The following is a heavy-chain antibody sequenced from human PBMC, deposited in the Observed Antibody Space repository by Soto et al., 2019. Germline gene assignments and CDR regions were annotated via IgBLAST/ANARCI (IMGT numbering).Heavy chain of an antibody. D-gene: IGHD3-22*01. CDR1: GYTFTGYY. CDR3: ARGDLGYYYDSSGYTFVDY. V-gene: IGHV1-2*02. Sequence: WASVKVSCKASGYTFTGYYIHWVRQAPGQGLEWMGWINPNSGGTNYAQKFQGRVTMTRDTSISTAYMELSRLRSDDTAVYYCARGDLGYYYDSSGYTFVDYWGQGTLVTVYS. J-gene: IGHJ4*02. CDR2: INPNSGGT.